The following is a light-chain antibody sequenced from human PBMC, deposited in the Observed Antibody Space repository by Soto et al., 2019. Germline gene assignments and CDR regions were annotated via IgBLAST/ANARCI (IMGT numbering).Light chain of an antibody. CDR3: AAWDDSLSGVV. Sequence: QSVLTQPPSASGTPGQRVTSSCSGSSSNIGRNYVYWYQQLPGTAPKLLIYRNNQRPSGVPDRFSGSKSGTSASLAIRGLLSEDEADYYCAAWDDSLSGVVFGGGTKLTVL. CDR2: RNN. CDR1: SSNIGRNY. V-gene: IGLV1-47*01. J-gene: IGLJ2*01.